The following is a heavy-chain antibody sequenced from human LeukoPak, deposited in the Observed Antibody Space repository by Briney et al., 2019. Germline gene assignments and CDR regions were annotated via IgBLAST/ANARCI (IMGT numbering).Heavy chain of an antibody. D-gene: IGHD2-2*01. CDR1: GFTFSTYS. CDR3: AREGSAADDFDY. V-gene: IGHV3-48*04. Sequence: PGGSRRLSCAASGFTFSTYSMNWVRQAPGKGLEWVSYISTSSGTMYYADSVKGRFTISRDNAQNPLYLQMNSLTAEDTAVYYCAREGSAADDFDYWGQGTLVTVSS. CDR2: ISTSSGTM. J-gene: IGHJ4*02.